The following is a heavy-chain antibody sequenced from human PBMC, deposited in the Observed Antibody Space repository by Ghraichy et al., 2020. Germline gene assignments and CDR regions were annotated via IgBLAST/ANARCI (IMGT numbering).Heavy chain of an antibody. Sequence: SETLSLTCTVSGGSISSGGYYWSWIRQHPGKGLEWIGYIYYSGSTYYNPSLKSRVTISVDTSKNQFSLKLSSVTAADTAVYYCAREWGGQYYYDSSGLDYWGQGTLVTVSS. CDR1: GGSISSGGYY. D-gene: IGHD3-22*01. CDR3: AREWGGQYYYDSSGLDY. CDR2: IYYSGST. J-gene: IGHJ4*02. V-gene: IGHV4-31*03.